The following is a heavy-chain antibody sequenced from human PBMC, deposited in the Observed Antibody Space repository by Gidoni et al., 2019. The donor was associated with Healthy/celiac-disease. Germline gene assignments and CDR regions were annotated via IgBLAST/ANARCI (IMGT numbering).Heavy chain of an antibody. CDR1: GFAFYDEP. Sequence: EVQLVESGGGLVQPGRSLRLSCAASGFAFYDEPMHWVRQAPGKGLEWVSGISWNSGSIGYADSVKGRFTISRDNAKNSLYLQMNSLRAEDTALYYCAKDIGYGGNYGSGAFDIWGQGTMVTVSS. CDR3: AKDIGYGGNYGSGAFDI. CDR2: ISWNSGSI. V-gene: IGHV3-9*01. J-gene: IGHJ3*02. D-gene: IGHD3-10*01.